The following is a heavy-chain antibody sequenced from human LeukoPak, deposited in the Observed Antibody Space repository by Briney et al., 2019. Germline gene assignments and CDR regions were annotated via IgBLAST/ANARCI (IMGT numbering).Heavy chain of an antibody. CDR3: AKGDQAWAYGMDV. D-gene: IGHD2-2*01. V-gene: IGHV3-21*01. Sequence: NPGGSLRLSCAASGFTFSRYSMNWVRQAPGKGLEWVSSIDSISNYIYYAGSVKGRFTISRDNAKNSLYLQMNSLRAEDTAMYYCAKGDQAWAYGMDVWGQGTTVTVSS. CDR1: GFTFSRYS. CDR2: IDSISNYI. J-gene: IGHJ6*02.